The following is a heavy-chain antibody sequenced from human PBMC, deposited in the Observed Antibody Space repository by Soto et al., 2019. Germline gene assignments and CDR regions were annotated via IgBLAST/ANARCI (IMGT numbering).Heavy chain of an antibody. V-gene: IGHV4-4*07. Sequence: QVQLQESGPRLVKPSETLSLTCTVSGGSLNNYYWSWIRQPAGKGLEWIGRSYTVGSTNYNPSLKRRVTMSNDTSKNEFSRRLTSVTAADTAVYYCARSPLTHSYAQFDSWGQGSLVTVSS. CDR2: SYTVGST. CDR1: GGSLNNYY. D-gene: IGHD3-16*01. J-gene: IGHJ4*02. CDR3: ARSPLTHSYAQFDS.